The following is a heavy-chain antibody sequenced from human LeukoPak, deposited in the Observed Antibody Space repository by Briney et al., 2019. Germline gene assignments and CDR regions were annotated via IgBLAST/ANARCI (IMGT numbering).Heavy chain of an antibody. CDR1: GGSISSSSYS. Sequence: SETLSLTCTVSGGSISSSSYSWGWIRQPPGKGLEWIGSFYYTGSTYYNPSLKSRVTISVDTSKNQFSLKLSSVTAADTAVYYCARESSSSWYPYYFDYWGQGTLVTVSS. D-gene: IGHD6-13*01. CDR3: ARESSSSWYPYYFDY. V-gene: IGHV4-39*07. J-gene: IGHJ4*02. CDR2: FYYTGST.